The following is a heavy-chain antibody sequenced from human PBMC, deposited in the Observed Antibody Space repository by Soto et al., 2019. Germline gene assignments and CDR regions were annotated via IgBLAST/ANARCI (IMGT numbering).Heavy chain of an antibody. CDR1: GGSFRGYY. V-gene: IGHV4-34*01. CDR2: INHSGST. Sequence: SETLSLTCAVYGGSFRGYYWSWIRQPPGKGLEWIGEINHSGSTNYNPSLKSRVTISVDTSKNQFSLKLSSVTAADTAVYYCARFRGTIFGVVITRAYYYDGMDVWGQGTTVTVSS. J-gene: IGHJ6*02. CDR3: ARFRGTIFGVVITRAYYYDGMDV. D-gene: IGHD3-3*01.